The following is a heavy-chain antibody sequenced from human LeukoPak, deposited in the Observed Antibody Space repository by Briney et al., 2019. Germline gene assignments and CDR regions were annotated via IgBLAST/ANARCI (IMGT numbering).Heavy chain of an antibody. J-gene: IGHJ4*02. CDR2: IGSSSSYI. CDR1: GFTFSSYS. CDR3: ARATRRDYGDVGY. Sequence: PGGSLRLSCAASGFTFSSYSMNWVRQAPGKGLEWVSSIGSSSSYIYYADSVKGRFTISRDNAKNSLYLQMNSLRAEDTAVYYCARATRRDYGDVGYWGQGTLVTVSS. D-gene: IGHD4-17*01. V-gene: IGHV3-21*01.